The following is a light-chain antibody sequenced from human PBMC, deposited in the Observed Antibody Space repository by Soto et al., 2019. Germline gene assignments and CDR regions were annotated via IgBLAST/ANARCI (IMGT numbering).Light chain of an antibody. CDR3: QQYGSSPFT. CDR2: GAS. Sequence: EIVLTQSPGTLSLSPGERATLSCRASQSVSSSYLACYQQKPGQAPRLLIYGASSRATGIPDRFSGSGSGTVFTLTISRLEPEDFAVYYCQQYGSSPFTFGPGTKVDIK. J-gene: IGKJ3*01. V-gene: IGKV3-20*01. CDR1: QSVSSSY.